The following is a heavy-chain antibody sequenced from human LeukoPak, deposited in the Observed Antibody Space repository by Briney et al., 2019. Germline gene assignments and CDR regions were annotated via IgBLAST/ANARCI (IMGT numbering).Heavy chain of an antibody. V-gene: IGHV4-34*01. CDR1: GGSFSGYY. CDR2: INHSGST. J-gene: IGHJ4*02. D-gene: IGHD6-19*01. CDR3: ARGGPVYSSGWSGNDY. Sequence: SETLSLTCAVYGGSFSGYYWSWIRQPPGKGLEWIGEINHSGSTNYNPSLKSRVTISVDTSKNQFSLKLSSVTAADTAVYYCARGGPVYSSGWSGNDYWGQGTLVTVSS.